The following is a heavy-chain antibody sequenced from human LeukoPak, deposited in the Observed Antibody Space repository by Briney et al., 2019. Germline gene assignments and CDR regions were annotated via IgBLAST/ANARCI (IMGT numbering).Heavy chain of an antibody. V-gene: IGHV4-31*03. CDR1: GGSISSGGYY. J-gene: IGHJ3*02. CDR2: IYYSGST. Sequence: SQTLSLTCTVSGGSISSGGYYWSWIRQHPGKGLEWIGYIYYSGSTYYNPSLKSRVTISVDTSKNQFSLKLSSVTAADTAVYYCARGSYYYDSSGYYRRTSDAVDIWGQGTMVTVSS. CDR3: ARGSYYYDSSGYYRRTSDAVDI. D-gene: IGHD3-22*01.